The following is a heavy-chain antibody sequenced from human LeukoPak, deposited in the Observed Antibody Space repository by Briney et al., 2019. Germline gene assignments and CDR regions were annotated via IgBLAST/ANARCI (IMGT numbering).Heavy chain of an antibody. V-gene: IGHV3-21*01. CDR1: GFTFSSYS. CDR2: ISSSSSYI. CDR3: AKEIGVWGSYPSYYFDY. D-gene: IGHD3-16*01. Sequence: GGSLRLSCAASGFTFSSYSMNWVRQAPGKGLEWVSSISSSSSYIYYADSVKGRFTISRDNAKNSAYLQMNSLRAEDTAVYYCAKEIGVWGSYPSYYFDYWGQGTLVTVSS. J-gene: IGHJ4*02.